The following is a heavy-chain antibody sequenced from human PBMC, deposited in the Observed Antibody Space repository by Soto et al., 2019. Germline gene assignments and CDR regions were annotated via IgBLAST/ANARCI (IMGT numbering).Heavy chain of an antibody. CDR2: IWYDRSNK. V-gene: IGHV3-33*01. CDR3: ARPLYSYGEDLLYYYYGMDV. J-gene: IGHJ6*02. CDR1: GFTFSSYG. D-gene: IGHD5-18*01. Sequence: PGGSLRLSCAASGFTFSSYGMHWVRQAPGKGLEWVAVIWYDRSNKYYADSVKGRFTISRDNSKNTLYLQMNSLRAEDTAVYYCARPLYSYGEDLLYYYYGMDVWGQGTTVTVS.